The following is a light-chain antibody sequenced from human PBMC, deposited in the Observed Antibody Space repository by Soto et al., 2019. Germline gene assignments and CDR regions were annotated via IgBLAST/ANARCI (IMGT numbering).Light chain of an antibody. V-gene: IGKV1-39*01. CDR1: QSIGRN. Sequence: DIQMTQSPASLSASVGDRVTISCRASQSIGRNLNWYQQKPGKAPKLLIFTSSSLQSGVPSRFSGSGSGTDFIFTISTLQPEDFATYFCQQSYSTPPTFGQGTKVEIK. CDR2: TSS. J-gene: IGKJ1*01. CDR3: QQSYSTPPT.